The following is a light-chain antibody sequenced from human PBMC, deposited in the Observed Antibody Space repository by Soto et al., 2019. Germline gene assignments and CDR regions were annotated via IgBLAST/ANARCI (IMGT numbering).Light chain of an antibody. V-gene: IGKV4-1*01. J-gene: IGKJ2*01. CDR1: QNVLWSSNKKNY. CDR3: QQYYSSPPHT. Sequence: DIVMTQSPDSLAVSLGERATINCKYSQNVLWSSNKKNYLAWYQQKPGQPPKLLIYWASTRESGVPDRFSGSGSGTDFTLTISSLQAEDVAVYYCQQYYSSPPHTFGQGTKLEIK. CDR2: WAS.